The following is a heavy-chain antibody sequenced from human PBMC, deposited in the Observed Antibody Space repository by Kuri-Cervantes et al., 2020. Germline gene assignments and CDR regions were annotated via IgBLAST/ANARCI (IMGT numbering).Heavy chain of an antibody. CDR3: ARGRGYYGSGIWFDP. Sequence: SETLSLTCTVSGGSIGSYYWSWIRQPPGKGLEWIGEINHSGSTNYNPSLKSRVTISVDTSKNQFSLKLSSVTAADTAVYYCARGRGYYGSGIWFDPWGQGTLVTVSS. J-gene: IGHJ5*02. V-gene: IGHV4-34*01. CDR2: INHSGST. D-gene: IGHD3-10*01. CDR1: GGSIGSYY.